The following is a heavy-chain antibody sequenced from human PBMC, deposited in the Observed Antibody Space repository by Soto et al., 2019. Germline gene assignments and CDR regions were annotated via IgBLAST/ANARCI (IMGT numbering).Heavy chain of an antibody. Sequence: ASVKVSCKVSGYTFNNYPIHWVRQAPGQGLEWLGWVSTGNGDTECSQKVQDRVTIIWDTSATTTYIELSSLRSEDTALYYCANGYCSGNCYSDHGGQGTPVTVSS. J-gene: IGHJ4*02. CDR2: VSTGNGDT. CDR3: ANGYCSGNCYSDH. CDR1: GYTFNNYP. D-gene: IGHD2-21*02. V-gene: IGHV1-3*04.